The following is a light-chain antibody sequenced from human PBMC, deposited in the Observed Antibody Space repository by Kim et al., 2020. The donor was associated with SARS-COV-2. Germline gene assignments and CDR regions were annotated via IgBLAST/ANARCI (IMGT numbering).Light chain of an antibody. CDR1: QSVSSSY. Sequence: EIVLTQSPGTLSLSPGERATLSCRASQSVSSSYLAWYQQKPGQAPRLLIYGASSRATGIPDRFSGSGSGTDFTLTISRLEPEHFAVYYCQQYGSSPWTFGQGTKVDIK. V-gene: IGKV3-20*01. J-gene: IGKJ1*01. CDR2: GAS. CDR3: QQYGSSPWT.